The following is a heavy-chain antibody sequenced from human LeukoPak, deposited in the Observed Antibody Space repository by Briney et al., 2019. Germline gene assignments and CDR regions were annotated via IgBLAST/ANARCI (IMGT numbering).Heavy chain of an antibody. Sequence: PGGSLRLSCAVSGITVSNYGMSWVRQAPGKGLEWVAGISGSGGGTNYADSVKGRFTISRENFKNTMYLQMNSLRAEDTAMYFCAKRGVVIRVILVGFHKEAYYFDSWGQGALVTVSS. V-gene: IGHV3-23*01. D-gene: IGHD3-10*01. CDR2: ISGSGGGT. CDR1: GITVSNYG. CDR3: AKRGVVIRVILVGFHKEAYYFDS. J-gene: IGHJ4*02.